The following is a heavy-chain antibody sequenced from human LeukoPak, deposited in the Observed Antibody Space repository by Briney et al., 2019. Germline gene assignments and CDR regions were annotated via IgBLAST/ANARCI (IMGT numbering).Heavy chain of an antibody. CDR1: GYSITGGYF. J-gene: IGHJ4*02. CDR3: ARAVSGYYFDY. D-gene: IGHD6-19*01. CDR2: IYHTGST. Sequence: PSETLSLTCTVSGYSITGGYFWGWIRQPPGKRLEWIGNIYHTGSTWYNPSLKSRVTISVDTSKNHFSLNLSSVTAADTAVYYCARAVSGYYFDYWGQGTLVAVSS. V-gene: IGHV4-38-2*02.